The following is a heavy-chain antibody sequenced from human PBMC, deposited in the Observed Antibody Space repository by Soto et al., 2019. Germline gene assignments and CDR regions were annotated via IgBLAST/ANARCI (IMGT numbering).Heavy chain of an antibody. V-gene: IGHV1-69*06. Sequence: SVKVSCKASGGTFSSYAISWVRQAPGQGLEWMGGIIPIFGTANYAQKFQGRVTITADKSTSKDYMELSSMRSEDTAVYYFARRGGRAYYDSSGYSRYYYYGMDVWG. CDR1: GGTFSSYA. CDR3: ARRGGRAYYDSSGYSRYYYYGMDV. J-gene: IGHJ6*02. CDR2: IIPIFGTA. D-gene: IGHD3-22*01.